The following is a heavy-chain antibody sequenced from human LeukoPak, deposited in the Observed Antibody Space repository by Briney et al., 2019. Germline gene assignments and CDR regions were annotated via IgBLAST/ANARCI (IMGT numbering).Heavy chain of an antibody. CDR2: IWYGGSNQ. V-gene: IGHV3-33*06. CDR1: GFPFSGSG. Sequence: GSSLRLSCAASGFPFSGSGMHWVRQAPGKGLEWVAVIWYGGSNQYYADSVKGRFTISRDNSKNTVDLQMNSLRAGDTAVYFCAKDKDTPATAQPQRGYFESWGQGTLVTVSS. D-gene: IGHD2-21*02. CDR3: AKDKDTPATAQPQRGYFES. J-gene: IGHJ4*02.